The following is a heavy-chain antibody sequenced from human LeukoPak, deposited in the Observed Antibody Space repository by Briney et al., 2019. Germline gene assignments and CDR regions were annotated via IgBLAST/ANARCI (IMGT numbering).Heavy chain of an antibody. Sequence: GGSLRLSCAASGFIFNNYGLIWVRQAPGKGLEGVSAISNDGGGTQYADFVEGRFTISRDNSKNTLFLQMSSLRAEDTALYYCAKGSSGYFADLWGQGTLVAVSS. CDR3: AKGSSGYFADL. J-gene: IGHJ5*02. V-gene: IGHV3-23*01. D-gene: IGHD3-22*01. CDR2: ISNDGGGT. CDR1: GFIFNNYG.